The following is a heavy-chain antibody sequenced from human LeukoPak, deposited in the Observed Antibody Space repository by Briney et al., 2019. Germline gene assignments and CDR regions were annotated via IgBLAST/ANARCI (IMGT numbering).Heavy chain of an antibody. V-gene: IGHV3-74*01. CDR1: RYTFSYYW. J-gene: IGHJ5*02. CDR3: ARPGVGSES. D-gene: IGHD2-8*01. Sequence: QPGGSLRLSCVACRYTFSYYWLLCVRHVPGKGLVWVSRISGDGSSTSYADSVRGRFTISRDNAKNTLFLQMNSLRAEDTAVYYWARPGVGSESWGQGTLVTVSS. CDR2: ISGDGSST.